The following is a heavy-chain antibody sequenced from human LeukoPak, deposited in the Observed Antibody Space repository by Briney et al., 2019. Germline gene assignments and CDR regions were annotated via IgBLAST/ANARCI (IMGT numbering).Heavy chain of an antibody. Sequence: GGSLRLSCAASGFRVSSNYMSWVRQAPGKGLEWVSVIHSGGTTYYADSVKGRFTISRDNSENTLYLQMNSLRAEDTAVYYCAKDRGAYYDSSVFDYWGQGTLVTVSS. J-gene: IGHJ4*02. CDR2: IHSGGTT. V-gene: IGHV3-53*01. D-gene: IGHD3-22*01. CDR3: AKDRGAYYDSSVFDY. CDR1: GFRVSSNY.